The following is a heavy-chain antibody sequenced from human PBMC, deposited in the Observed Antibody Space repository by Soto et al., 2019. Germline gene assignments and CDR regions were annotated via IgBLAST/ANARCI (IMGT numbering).Heavy chain of an antibody. J-gene: IGHJ4*02. CDR1: GFTFSNYA. CDR2: ISYDGSNK. Sequence: QVQLVESGGGVVQPGRSLRLSCAASGFTFSNYAMHWVRQAPGKGLEWVAVISYDGSNKYYADSVKGRFTISRDNSKNTLYLQMNSLRAEDTAVYYCASLPGAGMYYESKLLWGQGTLVTVSS. V-gene: IGHV3-30-3*01. D-gene: IGHD3-22*01. CDR3: ASLPGAGMYYESKLL.